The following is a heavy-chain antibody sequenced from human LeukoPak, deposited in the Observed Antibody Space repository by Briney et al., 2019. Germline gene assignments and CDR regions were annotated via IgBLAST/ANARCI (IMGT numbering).Heavy chain of an antibody. Sequence: ASVKVSCKVSGYTLTELSMHWVRQAPGKGLEWMGGFDPEDGETIYAQKFQGRVTFTRNTSISTAYMELSNLRSEDTAVYYCAIWSGYYPVDAFDVWGQGTVVTVSS. CDR2: FDPEDGET. V-gene: IGHV1-24*01. J-gene: IGHJ3*01. CDR3: AIWSGYYPVDAFDV. CDR1: GYTLTELS. D-gene: IGHD3-3*01.